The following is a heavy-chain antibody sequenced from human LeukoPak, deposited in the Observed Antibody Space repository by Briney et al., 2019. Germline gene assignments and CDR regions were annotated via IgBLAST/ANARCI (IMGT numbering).Heavy chain of an antibody. CDR3: ARGRDSSGYLLDNWFDP. CDR1: GYTFTSYY. J-gene: IGHJ5*02. Sequence: GASVNVSCKASGYTFTSYYMHWVRQAPGQGLEWMGIINPSGGSTSYAQKFQGRVTMTRDTSTSTVYMELSSLRSEDTAVYYCARGRDSSGYLLDNWFDPWGQGTLVTVSS. CDR2: INPSGGST. D-gene: IGHD3-22*01. V-gene: IGHV1-46*01.